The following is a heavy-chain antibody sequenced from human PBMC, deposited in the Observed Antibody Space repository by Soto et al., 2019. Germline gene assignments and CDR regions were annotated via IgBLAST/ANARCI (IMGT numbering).Heavy chain of an antibody. J-gene: IGHJ6*02. V-gene: IGHV4-30-4*01. CDR3: ARDRVYCSGGSCYSHYYYGMDV. Sequence: ASETLSLTCTVSGGSISSGDYYWSWIRQPPGKGLEWIGYIYYSGSTYYNPSLKSRVTISVDTSKNQFSLKLSSVTAADTAVYYCARDRVYCSGGSCYSHYYYGMDVWGQGTTVTVSS. D-gene: IGHD2-15*01. CDR2: IYYSGST. CDR1: GGSISSGDYY.